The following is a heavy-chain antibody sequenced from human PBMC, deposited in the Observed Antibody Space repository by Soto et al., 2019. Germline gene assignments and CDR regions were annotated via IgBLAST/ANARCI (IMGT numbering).Heavy chain of an antibody. Sequence: PGGSLRLSCAASGFTFSSYGMHWVRQAPGKGLEWVAVISYDGSNKYYADTEKGRFTITRDNSKNTLYLQMNSLRAEDTAVYYCAKSDIVVVVAATFDYWGQGT. CDR3: AKSDIVVVVAATFDY. CDR2: ISYDGSNK. D-gene: IGHD2-15*01. CDR1: GFTFSSYG. J-gene: IGHJ4*02. V-gene: IGHV3-30*18.